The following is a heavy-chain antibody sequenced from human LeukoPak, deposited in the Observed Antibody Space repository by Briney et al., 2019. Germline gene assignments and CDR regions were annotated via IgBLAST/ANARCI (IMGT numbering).Heavy chain of an antibody. V-gene: IGHV1-2*02. CDR3: ARVRYRLAETYIDY. D-gene: IGHD3-16*01. CDR1: GYTFTGYY. Sequence: ASVKVPCKASGYTFTGYYMHWVRQAPGQGLEWMGWINPNSGDTNYAQKFQGRVTVTRDTSISTAYMELSRLRSDDTAVYYCARVRYRLAETYIDYWGQGTLVTVSS. J-gene: IGHJ4*02. CDR2: INPNSGDT.